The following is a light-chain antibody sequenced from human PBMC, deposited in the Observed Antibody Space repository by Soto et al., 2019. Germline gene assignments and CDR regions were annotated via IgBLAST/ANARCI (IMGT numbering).Light chain of an antibody. J-gene: IGKJ1*01. V-gene: IGKV3-20*01. CDR1: QSVSSSD. CDR2: GAS. CDR3: QQYGSLSWT. Sequence: EVVLTQSPGTLSLSPGERATLSCRASQSVSSSDLAWYQQKPGQAPRIIIFGASGRATGIPDRFSGSGSGTDFTLTISRLEPEDFAVYYCQQYGSLSWTFGQGTKVDIK.